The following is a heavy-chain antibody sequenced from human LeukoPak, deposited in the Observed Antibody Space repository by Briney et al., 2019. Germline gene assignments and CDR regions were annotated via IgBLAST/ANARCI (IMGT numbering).Heavy chain of an antibody. CDR3: ARDLYQWLPSTRPRDYYYYMDV. J-gene: IGHJ6*03. CDR2: INPNSGGT. V-gene: IGHV1-2*02. Sequence: GASVKVSCKASGYTFTGYYIHWVRQAPGQGLEYRGWINPNSGGTNYAQKLQGRVTMTRDTSISTAYMELSRLRSDDTAVYYCARDLYQWLPSTRPRDYYYYMDVWGEGTTVTVSS. CDR1: GYTFTGYY. D-gene: IGHD6-19*01.